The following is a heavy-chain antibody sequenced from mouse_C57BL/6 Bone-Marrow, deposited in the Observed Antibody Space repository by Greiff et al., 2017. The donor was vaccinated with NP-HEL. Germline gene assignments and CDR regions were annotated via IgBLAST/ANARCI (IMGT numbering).Heavy chain of an antibody. CDR1: GYTFTSYW. D-gene: IGHD2-2*01. V-gene: IGHV1-69*01. J-gene: IGHJ1*03. CDR3: AREGLRRVSYWYFDV. Sequence: QVQLQQPGAELVMPGASVKLSCKASGYTFTSYWMHWVKQRPGQGLEWIGEIDPSDSYTNYNQKFQGKSTLTVATSSSTAYMQLSSLTSEDSAVYDCAREGLRRVSYWYFDVWGTGTTVTVSS. CDR2: IDPSDSYT.